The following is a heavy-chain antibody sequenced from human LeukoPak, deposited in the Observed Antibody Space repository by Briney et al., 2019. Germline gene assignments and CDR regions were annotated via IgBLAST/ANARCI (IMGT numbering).Heavy chain of an antibody. J-gene: IGHJ4*02. V-gene: IGHV3-30*01. D-gene: IGHD3-3*01. CDR2: ISYGGDNK. CDR3: ARDFEAHDLRPIGY. Sequence: PGGSLRISCAASGFTFSSYAMHWVRQAPGKGLEWVAVISYGGDNKYYADSVKGRFTISRDDSKNTLYLQMNSLRAEDTAVYYCARDFEAHDLRPIGYWGQGTLVTVSS. CDR1: GFTFSSYA.